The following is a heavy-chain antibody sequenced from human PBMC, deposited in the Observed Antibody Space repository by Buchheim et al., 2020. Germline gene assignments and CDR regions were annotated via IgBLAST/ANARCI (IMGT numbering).Heavy chain of an antibody. D-gene: IGHD6-13*01. J-gene: IGHJ4*02. Sequence: QLQLQESGPGLVKPSETLALTCTVSGGSISSSSYYWGWIRQPPGEGLEWIGSIYYSGTTYYNPSLKSRVSISIYTSNYQFSLKLSSVTAADTAVYYCARHKSAQQLDYGGQGAL. CDR3: ARHKSAQQLDY. V-gene: IGHV4-39*01. CDR2: IYYSGTT. CDR1: GGSISSSSYY.